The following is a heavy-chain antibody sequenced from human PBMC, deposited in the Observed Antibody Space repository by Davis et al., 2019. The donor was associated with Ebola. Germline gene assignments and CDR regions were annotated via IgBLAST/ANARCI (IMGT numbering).Heavy chain of an antibody. CDR1: GFTVTTYG. D-gene: IGHD4-17*01. V-gene: IGHV3-23*01. CDR3: ARDYGDYVYGMDV. Sequence: GESLKISCAATGFTVTTYGMSWVRQAPGKGLEWVSAINRKEYYADSVKGRFTISRDSSKNTLYLQMNSLRAEDTAVYYCARDYGDYVYGMDVWGQGTTVTVSS. CDR2: INRKE. J-gene: IGHJ6*02.